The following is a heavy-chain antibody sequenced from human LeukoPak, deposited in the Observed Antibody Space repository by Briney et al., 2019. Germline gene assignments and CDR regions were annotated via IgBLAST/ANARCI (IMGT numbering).Heavy chain of an antibody. V-gene: IGHV4-4*09. D-gene: IGHD2-2*01. Sequence: PSETLSLTCTVSGGSISSYYWSWIRQPPGKGLDWIGYIYTSGSTNYNPSLKSRVTISVDTSKNQFSLKLSSVTAADTAVYYCARLRSSTSWYNWFDPWGQGTLVTVSS. CDR2: IYTSGST. CDR3: ARLRSSTSWYNWFDP. J-gene: IGHJ5*02. CDR1: GGSISSYY.